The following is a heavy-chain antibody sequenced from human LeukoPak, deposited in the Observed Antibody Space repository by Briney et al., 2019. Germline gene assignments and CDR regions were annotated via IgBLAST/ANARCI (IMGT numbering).Heavy chain of an antibody. Sequence: GGSLRLSCAASGFTFSSSAMSWVRQAPGKGLEWVSAISNNGGYTYYADSVQGRFTISRDNSKSTLCLQMNSLRAEDTAVYYCSAISYLAFDIWGQGTMVTVSP. CDR1: GFTFSSSA. CDR2: ISNNGGYT. CDR3: SAISYLAFDI. J-gene: IGHJ3*02. V-gene: IGHV3-23*01. D-gene: IGHD2/OR15-2a*01.